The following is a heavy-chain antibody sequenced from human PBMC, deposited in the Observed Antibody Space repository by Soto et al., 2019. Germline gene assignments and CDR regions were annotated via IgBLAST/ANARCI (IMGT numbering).Heavy chain of an antibody. J-gene: IGHJ4*02. CDR3: AKGGRQWLVTSDFNY. D-gene: IGHD6-19*01. CDR2: VSHDGRNT. CDR1: GFTFSDYA. V-gene: IGHV3-30*18. Sequence: PRGSLSLSCAASGFTFSDYAMHWVRQAPGKGLEWVAVVSHDGRNTHYADSVKGRFTISRDSSKNTVSLEMTSLRAEDTAFYYCAKGGRQWLVTSDFNYWGQGALVTVSS.